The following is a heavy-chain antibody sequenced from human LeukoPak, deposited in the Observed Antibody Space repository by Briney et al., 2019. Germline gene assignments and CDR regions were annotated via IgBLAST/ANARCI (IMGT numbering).Heavy chain of an antibody. CDR1: GGSFSGYY. Sequence: PSETLSLTCAVYGGSFSGYYWSGIRQPLGKGLEWIGEINHSGSTNYNPSLKSRVTISVDTSKNQFSLKLSSVTAADTAVYYCARGRGYSYVLDYWGQGTLVTVSS. CDR2: INHSGST. CDR3: ARGRGYSYVLDY. J-gene: IGHJ4*02. D-gene: IGHD5-18*01. V-gene: IGHV4-34*01.